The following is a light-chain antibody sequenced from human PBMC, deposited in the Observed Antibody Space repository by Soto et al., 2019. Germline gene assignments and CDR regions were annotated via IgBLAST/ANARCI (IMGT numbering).Light chain of an antibody. CDR3: QQYNSYSRT. Sequence: ITHSPSTLSASVGDRVTITCRASQSVSGWLAWYQQKPGKAPKLLIYKASSLESGVPSRFSGSGSGTEFTLTISSLQPDDFATYYCQQYNSYSRTFGQGTKVDIK. CDR2: KAS. CDR1: QSVSGW. V-gene: IGKV1-5*03. J-gene: IGKJ1*01.